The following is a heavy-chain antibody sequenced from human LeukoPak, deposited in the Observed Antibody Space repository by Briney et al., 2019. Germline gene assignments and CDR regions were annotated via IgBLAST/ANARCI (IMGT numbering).Heavy chain of an antibody. CDR3: AGGGYGSGSLLYGMDV. D-gene: IGHD3-10*01. CDR2: IDAAGAT. CDR1: GFTFSNYD. Sequence: PGGSLRLSCAASGFTFSNYDMHWVRQATGKGLEWVSSIDAAGATYYPASVKGRFTISRENAKNSLYLQMNSLRVGDTAVYHCAGGGYGSGSLLYGMDVWGQGTTVTVSS. V-gene: IGHV3-13*01. J-gene: IGHJ6*02.